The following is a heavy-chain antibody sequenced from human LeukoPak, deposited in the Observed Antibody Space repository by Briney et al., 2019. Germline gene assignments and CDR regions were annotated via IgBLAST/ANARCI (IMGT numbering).Heavy chain of an antibody. D-gene: IGHD3-22*01. CDR1: GYSLSSGYY. J-gene: IGHJ4*02. CDR3: ARNGDDSSDYYYFDY. Sequence: SETLSLTCTVPGYSLSSGYYWGWIRQPPGKGLEWSGIIYHSGSTYSNPSLKRRPPLSVDTSKNQFSLKLSSVDAADTAIYYCARNGDDSSDYYYFDYWGQGTLVTVSS. CDR2: IYHSGST. V-gene: IGHV4-38-2*02.